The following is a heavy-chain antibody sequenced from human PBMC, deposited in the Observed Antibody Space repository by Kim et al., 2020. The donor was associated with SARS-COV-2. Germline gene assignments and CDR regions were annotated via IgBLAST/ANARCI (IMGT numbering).Heavy chain of an antibody. CDR2: INAGNGNT. D-gene: IGHD5-12*01. J-gene: IGHJ4*02. CDR1: GYTFTSYA. Sequence: ASVKVSCKASGYTFTSYAMHWVRQAPGQRLEWMGWINAGNGNTKYSQKFQGRVTITRDTSASTAYMELSSLRSEDTAVYYCARVGGGYNFRNFDYWGQGTLVTVSS. CDR3: ARVGGGYNFRNFDY. V-gene: IGHV1-3*01.